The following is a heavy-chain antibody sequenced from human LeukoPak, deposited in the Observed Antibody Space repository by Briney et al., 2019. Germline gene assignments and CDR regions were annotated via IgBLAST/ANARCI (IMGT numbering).Heavy chain of an antibody. CDR3: ARGRGGTLDY. D-gene: IGHD3/OR15-3a*01. Sequence: ASVKVSCKASGYTFTDYAMQWVRQAPGQGLEWMGWGNTNTGIPTYAQGFTGRYVFSSDISGTTAYLHISSLKTEDTAVYFCARGRGGTLDYWGQGTLVTVSS. J-gene: IGHJ4*02. CDR1: GYTFTDYA. V-gene: IGHV7-4-1*02. CDR2: GNTNTGIP.